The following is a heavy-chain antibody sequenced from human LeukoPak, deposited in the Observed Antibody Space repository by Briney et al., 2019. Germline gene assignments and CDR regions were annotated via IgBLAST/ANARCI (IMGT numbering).Heavy chain of an antibody. V-gene: IGHV3-21*01. CDR1: GFTFSSYS. CDR2: ISSSSYI. CDR3: AVLDYGGNSDY. D-gene: IGHD4-23*01. Sequence: GGSLRLSCAASGFTFSSYSMNWVRQAPGKGLEWVSSISSSSYIYYADSVKGRFTISRDNAKNSLYLQMNSLRAEDTAVYYCAVLDYGGNSDYWGQGTLVTVSS. J-gene: IGHJ4*02.